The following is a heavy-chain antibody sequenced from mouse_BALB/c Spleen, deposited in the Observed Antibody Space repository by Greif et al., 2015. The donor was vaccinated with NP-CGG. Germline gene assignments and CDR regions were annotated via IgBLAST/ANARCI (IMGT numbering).Heavy chain of an antibody. V-gene: IGHV1-20*02. D-gene: IGHD1-1*02. J-gene: IGHJ4*01. CDR3: AREGYYGAMDY. Sequence: EVQLQQSGPELVKPGASVKISCKASGYSFTGYFMNWVMQSHGKSLEWIGRINPYNGDTFYNQKFKGKATLTVDKSSSTAHMELRSLASEDSAVYYCAREGYYGAMDYWGQGTSVTVSS. CDR2: INPYNGDT. CDR1: GYSFTGYF.